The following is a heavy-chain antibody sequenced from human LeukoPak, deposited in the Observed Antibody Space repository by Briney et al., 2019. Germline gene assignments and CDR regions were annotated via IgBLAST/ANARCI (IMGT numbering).Heavy chain of an antibody. D-gene: IGHD3-9*01. Sequence: PSETLSLTCTVSGGSISSSSYYWGWIRQPPGKGLEWIGSIYYSGSTYYNPSLKSRVTMSVDTSKNQFSLKLSSVTAADTAVYYCARRDFDWLHIPFDYWGQGTLVTVSS. CDR2: IYYSGST. CDR1: GGSISSSSYY. V-gene: IGHV4-39*07. CDR3: ARRDFDWLHIPFDY. J-gene: IGHJ4*02.